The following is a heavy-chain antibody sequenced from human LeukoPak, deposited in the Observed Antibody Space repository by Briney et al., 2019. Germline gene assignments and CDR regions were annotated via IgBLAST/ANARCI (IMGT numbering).Heavy chain of an antibody. V-gene: IGHV3-48*01. CDR1: GFTFSNAW. J-gene: IGHJ4*02. Sequence: GGSLRLSCAASGFTFSNAWMSWVRQAPGKGLEWVSYISSSSNTIYYADSVKGRFTISRDNAKNSLYLQMNSLRAEDTAVYYCARVGIQLCVDYWGQGTLVTVSS. CDR2: ISSSSNTI. D-gene: IGHD5-18*01. CDR3: ARVGIQLCVDY.